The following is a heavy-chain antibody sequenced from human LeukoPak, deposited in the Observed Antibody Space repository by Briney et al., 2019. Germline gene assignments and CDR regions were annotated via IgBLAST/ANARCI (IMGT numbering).Heavy chain of an antibody. D-gene: IGHD6-6*01. CDR2: FDPEDGET. CDR3: ATLYGSSSNYYYYYMDV. CDR1: GYTLTELS. J-gene: IGHJ6*03. V-gene: IGHV1-24*01. Sequence: ASVKVSCKVSGYTLTELSMHWVRQAPGKGLEWMGGFDPEDGETIYAQKFQGRVTMTEDTSTDTAYMELSSLRSEDTAVYYCATLYGSSSNYYYYYMDVWGKGTTVTLSS.